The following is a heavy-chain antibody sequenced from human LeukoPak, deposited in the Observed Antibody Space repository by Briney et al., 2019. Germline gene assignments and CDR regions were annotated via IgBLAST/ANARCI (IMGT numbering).Heavy chain of an antibody. Sequence: GGSLRLSCAASGFTFSSYAMHWVRQAPGKGLEWVAVISYDGSNKYYADSVKGRFTISRDNSKNTLYLQMNSLRTEDTAVYYCAPSTEYYYDSSGYSMDYFDYWGQGTLVTVSS. CDR3: APSTEYYYDSSGYSMDYFDY. CDR2: ISYDGSNK. V-gene: IGHV3-30-3*01. CDR1: GFTFSSYA. D-gene: IGHD3-22*01. J-gene: IGHJ4*02.